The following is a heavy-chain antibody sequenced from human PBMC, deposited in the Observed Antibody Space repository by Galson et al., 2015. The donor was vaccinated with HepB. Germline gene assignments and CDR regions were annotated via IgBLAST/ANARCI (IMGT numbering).Heavy chain of an antibody. CDR2: ISGSGGNT. J-gene: IGHJ4*02. D-gene: IGHD1-1*01. CDR1: GFTFSNYA. Sequence: SLRLSCAASGFTFSNYAMSWVRQAPGRGLEWVSAISGSGGNTYYADSVKGRFTFSRDNSKNTLHLQMSSLRAEDTAVYYCARSGNNWYRFDSWGQGTLVTVSS. CDR3: ARSGNNWYRFDS. V-gene: IGHV3-23*01.